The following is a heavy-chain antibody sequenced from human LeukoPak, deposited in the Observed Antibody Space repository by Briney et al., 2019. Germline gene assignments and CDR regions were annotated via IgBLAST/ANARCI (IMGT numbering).Heavy chain of an antibody. CDR1: GGTFSSYA. V-gene: IGHV1-24*01. D-gene: IGHD1-26*01. J-gene: IGHJ4*02. CDR3: ATRTLLYSGSFQLGSFDY. Sequence: ASVKVSCKASGGTFSSYAISWVRQAPGQGLEWMGGFDPEDGETIYAQKFQGRVTMTEDTSTDTAYMELSSLRSEDTAVYYCATRTLLYSGSFQLGSFDYWGQGTLVTVSS. CDR2: FDPEDGET.